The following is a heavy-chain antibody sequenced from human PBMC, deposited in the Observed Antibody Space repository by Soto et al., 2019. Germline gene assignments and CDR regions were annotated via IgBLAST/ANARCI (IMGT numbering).Heavy chain of an antibody. J-gene: IGHJ6*02. CDR1: GYTLTELS. Sequence: ASVKVSCKVSGYTLTELSMHWVRQAPGKGLEWMGGFGPEDGETIYAQKFQGRVTMTEDTSTDTAYMELSSLRSEDTAVYYCATGYHGGIVLGWYYYYRLDVWCPGPTVTV. D-gene: IGHD1-26*01. CDR2: FGPEDGET. V-gene: IGHV1-24*01. CDR3: ATGYHGGIVLGWYYYYRLDV.